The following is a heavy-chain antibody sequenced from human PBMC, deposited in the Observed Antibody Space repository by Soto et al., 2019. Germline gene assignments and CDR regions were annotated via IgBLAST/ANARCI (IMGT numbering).Heavy chain of an antibody. J-gene: IGHJ3*02. V-gene: IGHV4-39*01. D-gene: IGHD3-10*01. CDR2: IFYSGST. CDR1: GGSISSSSYY. Sequence: QLQLQESGPGLVKPSETLSLTCTVSGGSISSSSYYWGWIRQPPGKGLEWTASIFYSGSTYYNPSLKSRVIISADTSKNQISLKLSSVTAADTAMYYSATHRTYYYGPRAFDIWGQGTMVTVS. CDR3: ATHRTYYYGPRAFDI.